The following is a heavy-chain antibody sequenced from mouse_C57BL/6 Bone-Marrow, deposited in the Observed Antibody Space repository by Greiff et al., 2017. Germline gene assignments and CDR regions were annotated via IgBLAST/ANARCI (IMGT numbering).Heavy chain of an antibody. D-gene: IGHD1-1*01. CDR1: GYTFTSYG. J-gene: IGHJ1*03. CDR3: AGTIVDDFDV. CDR2: IGPRSGNT. V-gene: IGHV1-81*01. Sequence: QVQLQQSGAELARPGASVKLSCKASGYTFTSYGICWVKQSPGKGLEWIGEIGPRSGNTDYNEKVKGKATLTADKSSSTAYMELRSLTSEDSAVYVCAGTIVDDFDVWGTGTTVTVSS.